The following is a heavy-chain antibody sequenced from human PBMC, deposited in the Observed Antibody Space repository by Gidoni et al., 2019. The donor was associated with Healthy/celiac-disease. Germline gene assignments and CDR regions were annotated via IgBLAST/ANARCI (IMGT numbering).Heavy chain of an antibody. J-gene: IGHJ4*02. CDR2: ISVSGGST. V-gene: IGHV3-23*01. D-gene: IGHD3-16*01. CDR1: GFTFSSYA. CDR3: AKRTHYDYVWGSPGDPYYFDY. Sequence: EVQLLESGGGLVQPGGSLRLSCAASGFTFSSYAMSWVRQAPGKGLEWVAAISVSGGSTYYADSVKGRFTISRDNSKNTLYLQMNSLRAEDTAVYYCAKRTHYDYVWGSPGDPYYFDYWGQGTLVTVSS.